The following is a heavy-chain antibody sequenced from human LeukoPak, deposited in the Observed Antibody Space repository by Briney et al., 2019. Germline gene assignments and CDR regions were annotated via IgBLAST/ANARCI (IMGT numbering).Heavy chain of an antibody. D-gene: IGHD3-22*01. J-gene: IGHJ4*02. CDR2: IYSGGST. CDR3: AKDMEYDSSGYFWY. Sequence: GGSLRLSCAASGFTVSSNYMSWVRQAPGKGLEWVSVIYSGGSTYYADSVKGRFTISRDNSKNTLYLQMNSLRAEDTALYYCAKDMEYDSSGYFWYWGQGTLVTVSS. CDR1: GFTVSSNY. V-gene: IGHV3-53*01.